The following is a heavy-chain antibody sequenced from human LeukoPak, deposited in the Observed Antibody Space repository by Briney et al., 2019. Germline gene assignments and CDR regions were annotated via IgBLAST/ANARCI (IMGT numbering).Heavy chain of an antibody. CDR1: GGSISSSSYY. D-gene: IGHD3-22*01. CDR3: KLHYSDSRERDDDAFDI. J-gene: IGHJ3*02. CDR2: IYYSGST. V-gene: IGHV4-39*01. Sequence: SETLSLTCTVSGGSISSSSYYWGWIRQPPGQGLEWIGSIYYSGSTYYNPSLKSRVTISVDTSKNQFSLKLSSVTAADTAVYYCKLHYSDSRERDDDAFDIWGQGTMVTVSS.